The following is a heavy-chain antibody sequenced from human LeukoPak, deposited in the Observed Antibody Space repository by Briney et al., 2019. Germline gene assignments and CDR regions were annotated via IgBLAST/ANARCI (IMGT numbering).Heavy chain of an antibody. V-gene: IGHV1-69*05. J-gene: IGHJ5*02. Sequence: SSVKVSCKTSGGTFNNSAISWVRQAPGQGLEWLGGIMPLFGTAGYAQKFQGRVTITKDASTRTVYLELTSLTSDDTAVYYCARDVHGDYGSGWFGPWGQGTLVSVSS. CDR2: IMPLFGTA. D-gene: IGHD4-17*01. CDR1: GGTFNNSA. CDR3: ARDVHGDYGSGWFGP.